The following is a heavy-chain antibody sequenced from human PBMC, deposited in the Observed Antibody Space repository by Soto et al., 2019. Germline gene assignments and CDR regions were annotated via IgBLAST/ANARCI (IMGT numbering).Heavy chain of an antibody. CDR2: IGSGDT. Sequence: QVQLVRSGATQEKPGASVKVSCEAFGYSFDSYAYSWVRQAPGQGLEWMGRIGSGDTNYAQKLQVRVTMTTDTSTNTAYMELRSLRTDDTALYYCARENDPYGFDLWGQGTMVTVSS. V-gene: IGHV1-18*01. J-gene: IGHJ3*01. CDR1: GYSFDSYA. CDR3: ARENDPYGFDL.